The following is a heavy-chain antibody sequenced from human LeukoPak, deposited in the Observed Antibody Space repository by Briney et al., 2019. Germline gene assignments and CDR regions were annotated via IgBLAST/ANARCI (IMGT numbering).Heavy chain of an antibody. CDR2: INTNTGNP. D-gene: IGHD2-2*01. V-gene: IGHV7-4-1*02. CDR1: GYTFTSYA. CDR3: ARANQIVRAVVVPAAFDY. J-gene: IGHJ4*02. Sequence: GASVKVSCKASGYTFTSYAMNWVRQAPGQGLEWMGWINTNTGNPTYAQGFTGRFVLSLDTSVSTAYLQISSLKAEDTAVYYCARANQIVRAVVVPAAFDYWGQGTLVTVSS.